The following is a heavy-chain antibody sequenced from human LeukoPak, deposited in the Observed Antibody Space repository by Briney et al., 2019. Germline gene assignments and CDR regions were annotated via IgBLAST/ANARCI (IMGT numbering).Heavy chain of an antibody. Sequence: GGSLRLSCAASGFTFSSYGMNWVRQAPGKGLEWVSYISSSGSTIYYADSVKGRFTISRDNAKNSLYLQMNSLRAEDTAVYYCAELGITMIGGVWGKGTTVTVSS. V-gene: IGHV3-48*04. CDR2: ISSSGSTI. D-gene: IGHD3-10*02. J-gene: IGHJ6*04. CDR1: GFTFSSYG. CDR3: AELGITMIGGV.